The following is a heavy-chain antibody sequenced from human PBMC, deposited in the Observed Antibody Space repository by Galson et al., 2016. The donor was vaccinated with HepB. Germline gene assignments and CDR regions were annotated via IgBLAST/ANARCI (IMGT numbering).Heavy chain of an antibody. Sequence: SLRLSCAASGFTFTRYGMHWVRQAPGKGLEWVAVISYDGSNKYYADSVKGRVTISRDNSKNTLYLQMHSLRGEDTAVYYCAKGRWDFDSWGQGTLVTVSS. CDR1: GFTFTRYG. CDR2: ISYDGSNK. D-gene: IGHD5-24*01. CDR3: AKGRWDFDS. V-gene: IGHV3-30*18. J-gene: IGHJ4*02.